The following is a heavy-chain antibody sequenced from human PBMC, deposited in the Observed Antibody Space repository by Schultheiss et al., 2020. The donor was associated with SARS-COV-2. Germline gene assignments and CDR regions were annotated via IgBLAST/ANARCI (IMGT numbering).Heavy chain of an antibody. J-gene: IGHJ4*02. D-gene: IGHD5-18*01. Sequence: GESLKISCKASGYTFTGYYMHWVRQAPGQGLEWMGRIIPILGIANYAQKFQGRVTMTTDTSTSTAYMELRSLRSDDTAVYYCAKGGYSILWPAGLFDYWGQGTLVTVSS. V-gene: IGHV1-46*01. CDR1: GYTFTGYY. CDR2: IIPILGIA. CDR3: AKGGYSILWPAGLFDY.